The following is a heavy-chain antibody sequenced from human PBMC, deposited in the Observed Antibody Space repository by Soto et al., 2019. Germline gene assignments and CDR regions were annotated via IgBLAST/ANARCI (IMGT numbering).Heavy chain of an antibody. CDR3: ARDLGELWPSVGGY. Sequence: QVQLVESGGGVVQPGRSLRLSRAASGFIFNTYGMHWVRQAPGKGLEWVAVIYYDGRNKYYADSVKGRFTISRDNSKNTLNLQMNSLRVEDTAVYYCARDLGELWPSVGGYWGQGTLVTVSS. V-gene: IGHV3-33*01. J-gene: IGHJ4*02. CDR2: IYYDGRNK. D-gene: IGHD1-26*01. CDR1: GFIFNTYG.